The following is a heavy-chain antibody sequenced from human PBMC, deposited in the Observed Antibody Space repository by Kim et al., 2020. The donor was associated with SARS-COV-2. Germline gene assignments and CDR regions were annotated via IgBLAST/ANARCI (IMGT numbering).Heavy chain of an antibody. CDR1: GFTFSSYA. CDR2: ISGSGGST. Sequence: GGSLRLSCAASGFTFSSYAMSWVRQAPGKGLEWVSAISGSGGSTYYADSVKGRFTISRDNSKNTLYLQMNSLRAEDTAVYYCAKDHTVLWFGELPKDWYFDLWGRGTLVTVSS. D-gene: IGHD3-10*01. CDR3: AKDHTVLWFGELPKDWYFDL. V-gene: IGHV3-23*01. J-gene: IGHJ2*01.